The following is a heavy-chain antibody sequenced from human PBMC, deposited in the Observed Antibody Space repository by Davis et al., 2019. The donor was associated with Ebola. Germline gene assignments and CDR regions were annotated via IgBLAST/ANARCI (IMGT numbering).Heavy chain of an antibody. J-gene: IGHJ6*02. D-gene: IGHD2-15*01. CDR2: INHSGST. Sequence: PSETLSLTCAVYGGSFSGYYWSWIRQPPGKGLEWIGEINHSGSTNYNPSLKSRVTISVDTSKNQFSLKLSSVTAADTAVYYCARGGIVGYCSGGSCAYGMDVWGQGTTVTVSS. V-gene: IGHV4-34*01. CDR3: ARGGIVGYCSGGSCAYGMDV. CDR1: GGSFSGYY.